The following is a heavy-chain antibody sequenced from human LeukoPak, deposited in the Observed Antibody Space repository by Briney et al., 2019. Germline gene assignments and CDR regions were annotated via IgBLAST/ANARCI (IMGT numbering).Heavy chain of an antibody. V-gene: IGHV4-59*01. CDR2: IYYSGST. Sequence: SETLSLTCTVSGASISSYYWSWIRQPPGKGLEWIGYIYYSGSTNYNPSLKSRVTISVDTSKNQFSLRLSFVTAADTAVYYCARHRYYYDSSGYYYQPWGQGTLVTVSS. J-gene: IGHJ5*02. CDR1: GASISSYY. D-gene: IGHD3-22*01. CDR3: ARHRYYYDSSGYYYQP.